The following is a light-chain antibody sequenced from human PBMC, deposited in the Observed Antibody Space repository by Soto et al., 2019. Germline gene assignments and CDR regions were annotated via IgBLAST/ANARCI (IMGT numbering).Light chain of an antibody. CDR3: QQYDNLPWT. CDR1: QGISSY. V-gene: IGKV1-8*01. CDR2: AAS. Sequence: AIRMTQSPSSLSASTGDIVTLTSRASQGISSYLAWYQQKPGKAPKLLIYAASTLQSGVPSRFSGSGSGTDFTFTISSLRPEDIATYYCQQYDNLPWTFGQGTKVDIK. J-gene: IGKJ1*01.